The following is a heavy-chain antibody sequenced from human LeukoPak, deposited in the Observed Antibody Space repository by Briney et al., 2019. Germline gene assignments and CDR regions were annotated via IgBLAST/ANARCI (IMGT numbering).Heavy chain of an antibody. CDR1: GVSISSYY. Sequence: SETLSLTCTVSGVSISSYYWSWLRQPPGKRLEWIGYIYYSGSTSFSPSLKSRVTMSVDTSKNQFSLKLTSVTAADTAVYYCARGVGPDAFDIWGQGTMVTVSS. J-gene: IGHJ3*02. D-gene: IGHD1-26*01. CDR2: IYYSGST. CDR3: ARGVGPDAFDI. V-gene: IGHV4-59*01.